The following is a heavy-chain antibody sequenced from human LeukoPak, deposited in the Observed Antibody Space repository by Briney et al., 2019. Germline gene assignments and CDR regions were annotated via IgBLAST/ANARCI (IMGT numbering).Heavy chain of an antibody. Sequence: SETLSLTCAVYGGSFSGYYWSWIRQPPGKGLEWIGEINHSGSTNYNPSLKSRVTISVDTSKNQFSLKLSSVTAADTAVYYCARGALYGSGSFDAFDIWGQRTMVTVSS. V-gene: IGHV4-34*01. D-gene: IGHD3-10*01. J-gene: IGHJ3*02. CDR1: GGSFSGYY. CDR2: INHSGST. CDR3: ARGALYGSGSFDAFDI.